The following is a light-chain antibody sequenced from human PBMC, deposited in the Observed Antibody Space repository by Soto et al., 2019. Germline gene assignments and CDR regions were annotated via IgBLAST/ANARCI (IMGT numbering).Light chain of an antibody. J-gene: IGKJ2*01. CDR1: QNIRSY. CDR2: AAD. CDR3: QQSSSTPYT. Sequence: DIQMTQSPSSLSASVGDRVTITCRASQNIRSYLNWYQQTPGKAPKLLIYAADSLQSGLPSRFRGRGSGTDFTLSISSLQPDDCATYYSQQSSSTPYTFGQGNKLAIK. V-gene: IGKV1-39*01.